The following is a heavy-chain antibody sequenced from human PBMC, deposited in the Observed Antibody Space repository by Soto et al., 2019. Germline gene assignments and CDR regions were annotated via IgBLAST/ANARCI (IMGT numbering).Heavy chain of an antibody. CDR2: INAGNGNT. J-gene: IGHJ5*02. CDR1: GYTFTSYA. D-gene: IGHD1-7*01. CDR3: ARRKARTGTTSGSLDP. Sequence: ASVKVTCKASGYTFTSYAMHWVRQAPGQRLEWMGWINAGNGNTKYSQKFPGRVTITRDTSASTAYMELSSLRSEDTAVYYCARRKARTGTTSGSLDPWGQGTMVTVSS. V-gene: IGHV1-3*01.